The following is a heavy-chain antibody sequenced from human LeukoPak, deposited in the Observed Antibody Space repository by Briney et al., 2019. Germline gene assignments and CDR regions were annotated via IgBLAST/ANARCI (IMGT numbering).Heavy chain of an antibody. V-gene: IGHV3-7*01. CDR2: IKQDGSEK. CDR1: GFTFNSYW. D-gene: IGHD6-6*01. J-gene: IGHJ4*02. Sequence: GGSLRLSCAASGFTFNSYWMSWVRQAPGKGLEWVANIKQDGSEKYYVDSVKGRFTISRDNAKNPLYLQMNSLRAEDTAVYYCARALSTAARTTQFDYWGQGTLVTVSS. CDR3: ARALSTAARTTQFDY.